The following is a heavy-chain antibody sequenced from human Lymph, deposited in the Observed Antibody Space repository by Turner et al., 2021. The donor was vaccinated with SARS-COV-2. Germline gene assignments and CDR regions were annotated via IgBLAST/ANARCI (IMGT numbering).Heavy chain of an antibody. D-gene: IGHD6-13*01. CDR3: AREESSNGMDV. V-gene: IGHV3-33*01. CDR1: GFTVSSYG. J-gene: IGHJ6*02. CDR2: IWYDGSNK. Sequence: QVPLVESGGGVVHPGRSLRLPCAASGFTVSSYGMHWVRQAPGKGLEWVAVIWYDGSNKYYADTVKGRFTISRDNSKNTLYLQMNSLRAEDTAVYYCAREESSNGMDVWGQGTTVTVSS.